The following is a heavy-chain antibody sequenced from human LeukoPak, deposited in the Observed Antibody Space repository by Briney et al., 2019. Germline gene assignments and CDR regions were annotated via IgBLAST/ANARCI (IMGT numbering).Heavy chain of an antibody. Sequence: SETLSLTCTVSGGSISSSGYYWGWIRQPPGKGLEWIGSIYYSGSTYDNPSLKSRVTISVDTSKNQFSLGLSSVTAADTAVYYCARSTYYDLDYWGQGSLVTVSS. V-gene: IGHV4-39*01. D-gene: IGHD2/OR15-2a*01. CDR2: IYYSGST. J-gene: IGHJ4*02. CDR3: ARSTYYDLDY. CDR1: GGSISSSGYY.